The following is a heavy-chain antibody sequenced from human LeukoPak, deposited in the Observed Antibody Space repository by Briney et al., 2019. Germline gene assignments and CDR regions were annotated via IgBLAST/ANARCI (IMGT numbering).Heavy chain of an antibody. CDR2: IYHSGST. CDR1: GGSISSGGYY. Sequence: SQTLSLTCTVSGGSISSGGYYWSWIRQPPGKGLEWIGYIYHSGSTYYNPSLKSRVTISVDRSKNQFSLKLSSVTAADTAVYYCTRHGGLVRGFSDAFDIWGQGTMVTVSS. J-gene: IGHJ3*02. CDR3: TRHGGLVRGFSDAFDI. D-gene: IGHD3-10*01. V-gene: IGHV4-30-2*01.